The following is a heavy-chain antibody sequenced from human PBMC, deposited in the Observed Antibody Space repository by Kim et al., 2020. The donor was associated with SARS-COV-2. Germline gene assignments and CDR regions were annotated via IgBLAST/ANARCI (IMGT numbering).Heavy chain of an antibody. D-gene: IGHD3-3*01. V-gene: IGHV4-39*07. CDR3: ARDYNNVLRFLEWSTGGEYFDY. CDR1: GGSISSSSYY. Sequence: SETLSLTCTVYGGSISSSSYYWGWIRQPPGKGLEWIGSIYYSGSTYYNPSLKSRVTISVDTSKNQFSLKLSSVTAADTAVYYCARDYNNVLRFLEWSTGGEYFDYWGQGTLVTVSS. J-gene: IGHJ4*02. CDR2: IYYSGST.